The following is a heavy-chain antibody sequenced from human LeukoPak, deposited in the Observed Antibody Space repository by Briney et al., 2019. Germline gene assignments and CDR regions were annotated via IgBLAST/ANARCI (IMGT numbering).Heavy chain of an antibody. CDR3: ARAPGYYDSSGYRYWYFDL. D-gene: IGHD3-22*01. Sequence: SGTLSLTCAVSGGSISSSNWWSWVRQPPGKGLEWIGEIYHSGSTNYNPSLKSRVTISVDKSKNQFSLKLSSVTAADTAVYYCARAPGYYDSSGYRYWYFDLWGRGTPVTVSS. CDR2: IYHSGST. V-gene: IGHV4-4*02. CDR1: GGSISSSNW. J-gene: IGHJ2*01.